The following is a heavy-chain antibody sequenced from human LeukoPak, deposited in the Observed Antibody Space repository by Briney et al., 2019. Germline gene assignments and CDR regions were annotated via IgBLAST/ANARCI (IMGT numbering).Heavy chain of an antibody. Sequence: GSLRLSCAASGFTFSSYAMSWVRQAPGKGLEWVSAISGRGGSTYYADSVKGRFTISRDNSKNTLYLQMNSLRAEDTAVYYCAKVGYDSSGYYGGVDYWGQGTLVTVSS. CDR3: AKVGYDSSGYYGGVDY. V-gene: IGHV3-23*01. J-gene: IGHJ4*02. CDR2: ISGRGGST. D-gene: IGHD3-22*01. CDR1: GFTFSSYA.